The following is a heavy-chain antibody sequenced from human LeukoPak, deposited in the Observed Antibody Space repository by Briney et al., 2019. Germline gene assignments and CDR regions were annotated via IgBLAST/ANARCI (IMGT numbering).Heavy chain of an antibody. CDR2: IYYSGST. CDR3: ARRPTYYYGSGSYNY. V-gene: IGHV4-39*01. CDR1: GGSISSSSYY. J-gene: IGHJ4*02. D-gene: IGHD3-10*01. Sequence: SETLSLTCTVSGGSISSSSYYWNWIRQSPGKGLEWIGSIYYSGSTYYNPSLKRRVTISVDTSKNQFSLRLSSVTAADTAVYYCARRPTYYYGSGSYNYWGQGTLVTVSS.